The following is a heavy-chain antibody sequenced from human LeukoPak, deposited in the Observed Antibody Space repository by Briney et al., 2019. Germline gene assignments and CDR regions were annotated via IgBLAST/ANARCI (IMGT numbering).Heavy chain of an antibody. D-gene: IGHD2-2*01. J-gene: IGHJ6*03. CDR2: IKSKTDGGTT. CDR3: TTGRSSTRDYYYYYMDV. Sequence: GGSLRLSCAVSGFTFSNAWMSWVRQAPGKGLEWVGRIKSKTDGGTTDYAAPVKGRFTISRDDSKNTLYLQMNSLKTEDTAVYYCTTGRSSTRDYYYYYMDVWGKGTTVTVSS. CDR1: GFTFSNAW. V-gene: IGHV3-15*01.